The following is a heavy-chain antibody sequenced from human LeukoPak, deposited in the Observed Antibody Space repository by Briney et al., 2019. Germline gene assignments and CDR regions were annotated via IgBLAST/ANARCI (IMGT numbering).Heavy chain of an antibody. CDR3: ARGPRQQLVLLRFDP. J-gene: IGHJ5*02. CDR1: GGSFSGYY. V-gene: IGHV4-34*01. D-gene: IGHD6-13*01. Sequence: PSETLSLTCAVYGGSFSGYYWSWIRQPPGKGLEWIGEINHSGSTNYNPSLKSRVTISVDTSKNKFSLKLSSVTAADTAVYYCARGPRQQLVLLRFDPWGQGTLVTVSS. CDR2: INHSGST.